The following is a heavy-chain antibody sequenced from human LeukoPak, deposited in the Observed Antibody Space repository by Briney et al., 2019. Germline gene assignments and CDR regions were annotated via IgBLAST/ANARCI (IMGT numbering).Heavy chain of an antibody. D-gene: IGHD3-22*01. CDR1: GYTFTSYY. V-gene: IGHV1-46*01. Sequence: ASVKVSCKASGYTFTSYYMHWVRQAPGQGLEWMGIINPSGGSTSYAQKFQGRVTMTRDTSTSTVYMELSSLRSEDTAVYYCATRQQPFLGYYYAFGAFDIWGQGTTVTVSS. J-gene: IGHJ3*02. CDR3: ATRQQPFLGYYYAFGAFDI. CDR2: INPSGGST.